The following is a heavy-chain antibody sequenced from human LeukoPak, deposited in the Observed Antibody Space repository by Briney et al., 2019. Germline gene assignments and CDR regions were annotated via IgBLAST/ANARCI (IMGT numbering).Heavy chain of an antibody. J-gene: IGHJ5*01. D-gene: IGHD4-23*01. Sequence: GGSLRLSCAASGFNFASRWMHWVRQVPGKGLVWVSRISSDGSDTTYANSVKGRFTISRDNVKKIVYLQMRSLRVEDTAVYYCARHFDGKGSFDFWGQGTLVTVSS. CDR3: ARHFDGKGSFDF. V-gene: IGHV3-74*01. CDR1: GFNFASRW. CDR2: ISSDGSDT.